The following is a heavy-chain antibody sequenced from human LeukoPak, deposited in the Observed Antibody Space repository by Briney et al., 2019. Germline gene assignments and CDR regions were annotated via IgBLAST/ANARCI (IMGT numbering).Heavy chain of an antibody. CDR1: GFTFSDYG. V-gene: IGHV3-23*01. J-gene: IGHJ4*02. CDR3: AKMYSSSSRFIGY. Sequence: GGSLRLSCAASGFTFSDYGMNWVRQAPGKGLEGLSAISGSGEHTYYADSVEGRFTIYRDNSRDILHLQMNSLRVDDAAVYYCAKMYSSSSRFIGYWGQGTLVTVSS. CDR2: ISGSGEHT. D-gene: IGHD6-6*01.